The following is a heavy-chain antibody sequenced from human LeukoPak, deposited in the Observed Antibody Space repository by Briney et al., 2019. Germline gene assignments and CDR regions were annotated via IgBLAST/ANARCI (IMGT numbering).Heavy chain of an antibody. Sequence: GASVKVSCKASGYTFTGYYMHWVRQAPGQGLEWMGWINPNSGGTNYAQKFQGRVTMTRDTSISTAYMELSRLRSDDTAVYYCATPTNSGYDPGDAFDIWGQGTMVTGSS. CDR1: GYTFTGYY. CDR2: INPNSGGT. V-gene: IGHV1-2*02. D-gene: IGHD5-12*01. J-gene: IGHJ3*02. CDR3: ATPTNSGYDPGDAFDI.